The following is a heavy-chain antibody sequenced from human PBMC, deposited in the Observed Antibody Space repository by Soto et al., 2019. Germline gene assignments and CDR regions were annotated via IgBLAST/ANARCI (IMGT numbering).Heavy chain of an antibody. CDR2: IYWDDDK. CDR1: GFSLSTSGVG. D-gene: IGHD3-10*01. J-gene: IGHJ5*02. Sequence: QITLKESGPTLVKPTQTLTLTCTFSGFSLSTSGVGVGWIRQPPGKALEWLALIYWDDDKRYSPSLKSRLTITKDPSKNQVVLTMTNIHPVDTATYYCAHRRGVSRRGWFDPWGQGTLVTVSS. V-gene: IGHV2-5*02. CDR3: AHRRGVSRRGWFDP.